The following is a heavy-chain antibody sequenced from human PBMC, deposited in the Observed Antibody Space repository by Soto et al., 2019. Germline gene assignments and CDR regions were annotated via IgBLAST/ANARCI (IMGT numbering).Heavy chain of an antibody. CDR3: ASVPDY. CDR2: IYHSGST. CDR1: GGSISSGGYS. J-gene: IGHJ4*02. V-gene: IGHV4-30-2*01. Sequence: PSETLSLTCAVSGGSISSGGYSWSWMRQPPGKGLEWIGYIYHSGSTYYNQSLKSRVTISVDRTKNQFSLKLSSVTAADTAVYYCASVPDYWGQGTLVTVSS.